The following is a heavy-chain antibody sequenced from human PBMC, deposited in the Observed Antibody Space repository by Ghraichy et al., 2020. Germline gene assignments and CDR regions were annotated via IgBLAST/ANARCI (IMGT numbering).Heavy chain of an antibody. CDR1: GFSFRAYW. V-gene: IGHV3-7*03. D-gene: IGHD5-24*01. Sequence: GGSLRLSCVASGFSFRAYWMSWVRQAPGKGLQWVANIKQDVTEKYYLDSVRGRFTVSRDDAKNSVYLQMNSLTADDTAVYYCARERDGRHFDYWGQGILVTVSS. J-gene: IGHJ4*02. CDR2: IKQDVTEK. CDR3: ARERDGRHFDY.